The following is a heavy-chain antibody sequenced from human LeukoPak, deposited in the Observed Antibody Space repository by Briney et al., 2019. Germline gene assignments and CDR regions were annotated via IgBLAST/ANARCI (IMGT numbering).Heavy chain of an antibody. CDR2: ISGSGGST. J-gene: IGHJ3*02. CDR1: GFTFSSYA. CDR3: AKDGGGAFDI. Sequence: GGSLRLSCAASGFTFSSYAMSWVRQAPGKGLEGVSAISGSGGSTYYGDAVKGLFTISRDYSKNTLYLKMNSLRAEDTAVYYCAKDGGGAFDIWGQGTMVTVSS. V-gene: IGHV3-23*01. D-gene: IGHD3-16*01.